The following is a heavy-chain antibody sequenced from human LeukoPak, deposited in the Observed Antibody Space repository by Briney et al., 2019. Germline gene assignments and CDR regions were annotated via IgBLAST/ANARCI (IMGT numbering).Heavy chain of an antibody. CDR3: TRDSVTYYYDGFDY. CDR1: GFTFGDYA. V-gene: IGHV3-49*04. CDR2: IRSKAYGGTT. Sequence: GRSLRLSCTASGFTFGDYAMSWVRPAPGRGLEWVGFIRSKAYGGTTEYAASVKGRFTISRDDSKSIAYLQMNSLKTEDTAVYYCTRDSVTYYYDGFDYWGQGTLVTVSS. J-gene: IGHJ4*02. D-gene: IGHD3-22*01.